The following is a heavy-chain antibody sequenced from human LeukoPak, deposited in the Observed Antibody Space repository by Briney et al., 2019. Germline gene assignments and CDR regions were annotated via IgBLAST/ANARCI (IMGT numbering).Heavy chain of an antibody. CDR2: IYYSGST. Sequence: SETLSLTCTVSGGSISSYYWSWIRQPPGKGLERIGYIYYSGSTNYNPSLKSRVTISVDTSKNQFSLKLSSVTAADTAVYYCAREQGYDFWSGYSGYFQHWGQGTLVTVSS. CDR3: AREQGYDFWSGYSGYFQH. D-gene: IGHD3-3*01. V-gene: IGHV4-59*01. CDR1: GGSISSYY. J-gene: IGHJ1*01.